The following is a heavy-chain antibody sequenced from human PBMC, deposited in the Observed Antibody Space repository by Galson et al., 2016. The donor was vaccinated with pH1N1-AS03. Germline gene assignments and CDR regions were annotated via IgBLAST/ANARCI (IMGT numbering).Heavy chain of an antibody. CDR1: GFTFSGHT. CDR3: ARDDSSSWDRYYYYGMDV. CDR2: ISSSTYI. Sequence: SLRLSCAASGFTFSGHTMSWVRQAPGKGLEWVSFISSSTYIYYADSLKGRFTISRDNAKNSLYLQMNSLRVEDTAVYYCARDDSSSWDRYYYYGMDVWGQGTTVTVSS. D-gene: IGHD6-13*01. J-gene: IGHJ6*02. V-gene: IGHV3-21*01.